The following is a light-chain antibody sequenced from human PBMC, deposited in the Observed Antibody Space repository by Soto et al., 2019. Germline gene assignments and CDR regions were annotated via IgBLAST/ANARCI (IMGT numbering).Light chain of an antibody. CDR3: HQYNIWRT. V-gene: IGKV3-15*01. CDR1: QSVSTN. CDR2: GAS. Sequence: VLTQSPATLSLSPGESATLSCRASQSVSTNLAWYQQRPGQAPRLLIYGASARATGIPARFSGSGSGTEFTLTISSLKSEDFAVYYCHQYNIWRTFGKGTRREIK. J-gene: IGKJ5*01.